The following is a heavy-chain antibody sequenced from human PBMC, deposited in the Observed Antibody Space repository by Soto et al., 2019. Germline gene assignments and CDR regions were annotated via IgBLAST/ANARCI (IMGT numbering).Heavy chain of an antibody. CDR1: GGTFSSYA. V-gene: IGHV1-69*12. D-gene: IGHD3-3*01. Sequence: QVQLVQSGAEVKKPGSSVKVSCKASGGTFSSYAISWVRQAPGQGLEWMGGIIPIFGTANYAQKVQGRVTITADASTSTAYMELSSLRSEDTAVYYCASVRVRFLEWLGSEGWGQGTLVTVSS. CDR3: ASVRVRFLEWLGSEG. CDR2: IIPIFGTA. J-gene: IGHJ4*02.